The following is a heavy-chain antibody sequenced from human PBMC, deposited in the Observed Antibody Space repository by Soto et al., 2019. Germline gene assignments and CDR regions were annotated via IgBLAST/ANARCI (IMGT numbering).Heavy chain of an antibody. Sequence: CLTCTVADGSISSGYYYWSWISQPPGKGLEWIGYIYYSGSTNYNPSLKSRVTISVDTSKNQFSPKLSSVTAADTAVYYCARVRGRLLRFDPWGQGTLVTVSS. J-gene: IGHJ5*02. CDR3: ARVRGRLLRFDP. V-gene: IGHV4-30-4*01. CDR1: DGSISSGYYY. CDR2: IYYSGST. D-gene: IGHD2-15*01.